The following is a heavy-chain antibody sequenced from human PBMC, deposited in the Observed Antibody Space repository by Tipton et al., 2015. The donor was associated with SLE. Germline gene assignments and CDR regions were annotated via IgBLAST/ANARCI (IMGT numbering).Heavy chain of an antibody. D-gene: IGHD4-11*01. V-gene: IGHV3-15*05. CDR2: IKSMSDGGTA. CDR1: GFAFNTAW. Sequence: SLRLSCAASGFAFNTAWMTWVRQAPGKGLEWGGRIKSMSDGGTADFAATVKGRIIMSRNDADNTMYLDLHSLTAEDTAVYYCTTDRYSLHGGLDYWGQGTLVTVSS. J-gene: IGHJ4*02. CDR3: TTDRYSLHGGLDY.